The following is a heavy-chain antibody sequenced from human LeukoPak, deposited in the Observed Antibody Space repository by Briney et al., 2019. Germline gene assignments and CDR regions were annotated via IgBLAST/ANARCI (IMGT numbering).Heavy chain of an antibody. CDR1: GFTFSSYG. Sequence: GGSLRLSCAASGFTFSSYGMHWVRQAPGKGLEWVAFIRYDGSNKYYADSVKGRFTISRDNSKNTLYLQMNSPRAEDTAVYYCAKDGGYPRGVHFDYWGQGTLVTVSS. J-gene: IGHJ4*02. CDR3: AKDGGYPRGVHFDY. D-gene: IGHD5-12*01. V-gene: IGHV3-30*02. CDR2: IRYDGSNK.